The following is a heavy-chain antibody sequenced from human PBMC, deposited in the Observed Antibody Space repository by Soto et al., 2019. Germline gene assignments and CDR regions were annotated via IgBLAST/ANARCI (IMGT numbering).Heavy chain of an antibody. Sequence: GASVKVSCKASGYTFTSYYMHWVRQAPGQGLEWMGIINPSGGSTSYAQKFQGRVTISVDTSKNQFSLKLSSVTAADTAVYYCASMCIGWEPYSLYYFDYWGQGTLVTVSS. CDR1: GYTFTSYY. D-gene: IGHD1-26*01. CDR3: ASMCIGWEPYSLYYFDY. V-gene: IGHV1-46*01. J-gene: IGHJ4*02. CDR2: INPSGGST.